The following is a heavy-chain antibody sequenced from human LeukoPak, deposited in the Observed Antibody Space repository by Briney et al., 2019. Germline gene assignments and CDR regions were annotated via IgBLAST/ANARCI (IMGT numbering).Heavy chain of an antibody. CDR2: MNPNSGYT. CDR3: VRVYGAIDY. V-gene: IGHV1-8*01. D-gene: IGHD4-17*01. CDR1: GYTFTTYD. J-gene: IGHJ4*02. Sequence: ASVKVSCKTSGYTFTTYDINWVRQATGQGLEWMGWMNPNSGYTGFAQKFQGRVTMTRDTSTSTAYMELNSLRSEDTAVYYCVRVYGAIDYWGQGTLLTVSS.